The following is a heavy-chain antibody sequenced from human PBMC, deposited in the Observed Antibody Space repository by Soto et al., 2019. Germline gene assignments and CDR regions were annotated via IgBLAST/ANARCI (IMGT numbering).Heavy chain of an antibody. V-gene: IGHV1-69*13. Sequence: ASVKVSCKASGGTFSSYAISWVRQAPGQGLEWMGGIIPIFGTANYAQKFQGRVTITADESTSTAYMELSSLRSEDTAVYYCAGVRGAAAGDYFDYWGQGTLVTVSS. CDR2: IIPIFGTA. J-gene: IGHJ4*02. D-gene: IGHD6-13*01. CDR3: AGVRGAAAGDYFDY. CDR1: GGTFSSYA.